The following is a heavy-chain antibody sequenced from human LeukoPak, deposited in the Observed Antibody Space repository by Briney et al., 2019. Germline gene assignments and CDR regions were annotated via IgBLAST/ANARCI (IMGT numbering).Heavy chain of an antibody. V-gene: IGHV4-4*02. CDR3: AINRRPYCYDSSGYLDV. Sequence: SETLSLTCAVSGASISSSKWWSWVRQPPGKGLEWIGEIYRSGNTNYNPSLKSRVTISVDKSQNQFSLKLTSVTAADTAVFYCAINRRPYCYDSSGYLDVWGQGTTVTVSS. CDR2: IYRSGNT. J-gene: IGHJ6*02. CDR1: GASISSSKW. D-gene: IGHD3-22*01.